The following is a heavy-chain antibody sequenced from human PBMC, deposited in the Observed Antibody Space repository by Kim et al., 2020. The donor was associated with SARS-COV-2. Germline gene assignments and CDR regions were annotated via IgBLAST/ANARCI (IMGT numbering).Heavy chain of an antibody. D-gene: IGHD3-10*01. Sequence: GGSLRLSCAASGFTFNDYAMHWVRQAPGKGLEWVSGISWNSDRIAYADSVRGRFTISRDNAKNSLYLQMNSLRTEDTALYYCAKDFLRRGSVVTGDAFDVWGQGTMVTVSS. CDR1: GFTFNDYA. J-gene: IGHJ3*01. V-gene: IGHV3-9*01. CDR2: ISWNSDRI. CDR3: AKDFLRRGSVVTGDAFDV.